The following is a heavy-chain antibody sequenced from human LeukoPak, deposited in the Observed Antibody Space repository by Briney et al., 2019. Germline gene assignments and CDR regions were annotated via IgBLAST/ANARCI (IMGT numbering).Heavy chain of an antibody. Sequence: GGSLRLSCAASGFTFSSYWMYWVRQAPGKGLVYVAQIKSDGSATAYADSVKGRFTISRDNAKNTLYLEMSSLRAEDTAVYYCGSLTVVARDHWGQGTLVTVSS. D-gene: IGHD3-22*01. CDR1: GFTFSSYW. V-gene: IGHV3-74*01. J-gene: IGHJ4*02. CDR3: GSLTVVARDH. CDR2: IKSDGSAT.